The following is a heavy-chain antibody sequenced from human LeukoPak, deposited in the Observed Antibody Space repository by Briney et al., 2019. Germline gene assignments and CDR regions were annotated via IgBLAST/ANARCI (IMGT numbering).Heavy chain of an antibody. CDR3: ARDILSRIRTDY. V-gene: IGHV1-69*13. Sequence: GASVKVSCKASGGTFSSYAISWVRQAPGQGLEWMGGIIPIFGTANYAQKFQGRVTITADESTSTAYMELSSLRSEDTAVYYCARDILSRIRTDYWGQGTLVTVSS. CDR1: GGTFSSYA. J-gene: IGHJ4*02. CDR2: IIPIFGTA. D-gene: IGHD2-15*01.